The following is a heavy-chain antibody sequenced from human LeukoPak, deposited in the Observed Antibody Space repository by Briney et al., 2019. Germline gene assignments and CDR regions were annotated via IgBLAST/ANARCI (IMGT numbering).Heavy chain of an antibody. CDR2: IYNSGST. D-gene: IGHD2-2*01. CDR1: GDSISRGRHF. J-gene: IGHJ3*02. Sequence: PSETLSLTCNVSGDSISRGRHFWAWIRQSPGRGLEWIGYIYNSGSTYYNPSLKSRVTISVDTSKNQFSLKLSSVTAADTAVYYCARDTKGAFDIRGQGTMVTVSS. V-gene: IGHV4-39*07. CDR3: ARDTKGAFDI.